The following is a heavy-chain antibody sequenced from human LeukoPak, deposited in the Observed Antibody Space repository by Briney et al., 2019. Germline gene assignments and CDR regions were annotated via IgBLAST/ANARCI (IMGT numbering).Heavy chain of an antibody. CDR2: ISAYNGNT. V-gene: IGHV1-18*01. J-gene: IGHJ4*02. Sequence: ASVKVSCKASGYTFTSYGISWVRQAPGQGLEWMGWISAYNGNTNYAQKLQGRVTMTTDTSTSTAYMELRSLRSDDTAVYYCARGARGAYYYDSRGYYWGGRSGFDYWGQGTLVTVSS. D-gene: IGHD3-22*01. CDR1: GYTFTSYG. CDR3: ARGARGAYYYDSRGYYWGGRSGFDY.